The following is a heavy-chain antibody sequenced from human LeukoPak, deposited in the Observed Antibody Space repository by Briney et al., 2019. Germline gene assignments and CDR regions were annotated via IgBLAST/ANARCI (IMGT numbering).Heavy chain of an antibody. D-gene: IGHD3-10*01. CDR3: ARLEEGYGSGRRENYYYYYMDV. V-gene: IGHV4-61*01. Sequence: PSETLSLTCTVSGDSISSSRSYWSWIRQPPGKGLEWIGYIHYTGNTNYNPSLKSRVTISVDTSKNQFSLKLSFVTAADTAVYYCARLEEGYGSGRRENYYYYYMDVWGKGRTVTISS. CDR1: GDSISSSRSY. J-gene: IGHJ6*03. CDR2: IHYTGNT.